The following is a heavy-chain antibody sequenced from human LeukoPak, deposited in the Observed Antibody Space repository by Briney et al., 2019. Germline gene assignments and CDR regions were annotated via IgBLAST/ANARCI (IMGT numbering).Heavy chain of an antibody. D-gene: IGHD4/OR15-4a*01. CDR2: MNPNSGNT. J-gene: IGHJ4*02. CDR3: ARGLGLTSTR. CDR1: GYTFTGYY. V-gene: IGHV1-8*03. Sequence: ASVKVSCKASGYTFTGYYMHWVRQAPGQGLEWVGWMNPNSGNTGYAQKFQGRVTITRNTSISTAYMELSSLRSEDTAVYYCARGLGLTSTRWGQGTLVTVSS.